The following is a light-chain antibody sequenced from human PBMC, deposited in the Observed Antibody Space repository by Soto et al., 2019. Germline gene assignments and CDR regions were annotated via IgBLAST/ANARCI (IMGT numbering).Light chain of an antibody. CDR2: GAS. J-gene: IGKJ1*01. CDR1: QNGSTF. V-gene: IGKV3-11*01. Sequence: EVVVTHSPATLSSSPGERATLACRASQNGSTFLDWYQQKPGQALRLLIYGASNRPTGIPARFSGSGSGTDFTLTSSSLEPEDFAVYYCQQHSHWPPWPCSQGARVEIQ. CDR3: QQHSHWPPWP.